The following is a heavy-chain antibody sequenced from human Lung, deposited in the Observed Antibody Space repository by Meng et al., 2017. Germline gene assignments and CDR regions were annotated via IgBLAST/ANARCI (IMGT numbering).Heavy chain of an antibody. Sequence: GKHGEGVVGPGGSLGLSCAASGCIFEDYGLGWVRQAPGKGLEWVSGINWNGGNVYYAVSVKGRFTISRANAKNSLHLQMNSLRAEDTALYYCTRGPSLAMSAVPDYWGQGTLVTVSS. CDR3: TRGPSLAMSAVPDY. J-gene: IGHJ4*02. CDR1: GCIFEDYG. V-gene: IGHV3-20*04. D-gene: IGHD5/OR15-5a*01. CDR2: INWNGGNV.